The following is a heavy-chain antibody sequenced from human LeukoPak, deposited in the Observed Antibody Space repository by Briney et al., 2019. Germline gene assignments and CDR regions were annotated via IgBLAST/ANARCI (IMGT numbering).Heavy chain of an antibody. V-gene: IGHV3-21*01. J-gene: IGHJ4*02. Sequence: GGSLRLSCAASGFTFSSYSMNWLRQAPGKGLEGVSFISTGSSYIYYADSVKGRFTISRDNAKNSLYLQMNSLRAEDTAVYYCARDLTSYIAVAGTRIDYWGQGTLVTVSS. CDR3: ARDLTSYIAVAGTRIDY. D-gene: IGHD6-19*01. CDR2: ISTGSSYI. CDR1: GFTFSSYS.